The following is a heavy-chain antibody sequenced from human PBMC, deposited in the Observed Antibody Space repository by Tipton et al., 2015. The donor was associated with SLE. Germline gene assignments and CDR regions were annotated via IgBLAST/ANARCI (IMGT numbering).Heavy chain of an antibody. J-gene: IGHJ4*02. V-gene: IGHV4-59*01. CDR2: IYYSGST. CDR3: GAWEGFGDYPITY. Sequence: TPSLTCTVSGGSINTYFWSWVRQPPGKGLEWIGHIYYSGSTDYNPSLKSRVSISVDRAKSQFSLDLNSVTAADTAVYYCGAWEGFGDYPITYWGQGSLVTVSS. CDR1: GGSINTYF. D-gene: IGHD4-17*01.